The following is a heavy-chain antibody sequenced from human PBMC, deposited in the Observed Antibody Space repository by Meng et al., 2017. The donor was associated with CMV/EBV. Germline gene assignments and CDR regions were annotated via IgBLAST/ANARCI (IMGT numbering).Heavy chain of an antibody. CDR3: ARKGIYCSSTSCYREERFWFDP. D-gene: IGHD2-2*01. CDR1: GGSISSSSYY. V-gene: IGHV4-39*06. J-gene: IGHJ5*02. Sequence: SETLSLTCTVSGGSISSSSYYWGWIRQPPGKGLEWIGSIYYSGSTYYNPSLKSRVTISVDTSKNQFTLKLRSVTAAETARYYCARKGIYCSSTSCYREERFWFDPWGQGTLVTVSS. CDR2: IYYSGST.